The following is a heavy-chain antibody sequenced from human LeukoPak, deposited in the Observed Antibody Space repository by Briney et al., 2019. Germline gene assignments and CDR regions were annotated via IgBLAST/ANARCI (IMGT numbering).Heavy chain of an antibody. CDR2: ISGSGSNT. CDR3: AKAIAASASGRYFDF. CDR1: GFTFDNYA. D-gene: IGHD6-25*01. J-gene: IGHJ4*02. Sequence: GGSLRLSCAASGFTFDNYAMNWVRQAPGRGLEWVAGISGSGSNTYYADSVKGRFPISRDNSKNTLYLRMNSLRAGDTAIYYCAKAIAASASGRYFDFWGQGTLVTVSS. V-gene: IGHV3-23*01.